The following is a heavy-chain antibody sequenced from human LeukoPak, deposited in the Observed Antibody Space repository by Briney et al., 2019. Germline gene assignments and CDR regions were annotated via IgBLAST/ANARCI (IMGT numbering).Heavy chain of an antibody. CDR1: GGSISSYY. J-gene: IGHJ3*02. V-gene: IGHV4-59*01. CDR3: ARLSHPDI. CDR2: IYYSGST. Sequence: SETLSLTCTVSGGSISSYYWSWIRQPPGKGLEWIGYIYYSGSTNYNPSLKSRATIFVDTSKNQFSLDLESVTAADTAVYYCARLSHPDIWGQGTMVTVSS.